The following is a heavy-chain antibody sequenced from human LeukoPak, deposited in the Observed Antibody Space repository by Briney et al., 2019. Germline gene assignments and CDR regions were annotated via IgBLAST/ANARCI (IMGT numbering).Heavy chain of an antibody. CDR1: GFTFSSYG. J-gene: IGHJ4*02. Sequence: GGSLRLSCAASGFTFSSYGMSWVRQAPGKGLEWVSAVSGGGGSTYYADSVKGRFTISRDNSKNTLYLQMNSLRAEDTAVYYCAKDLRSTLWLPYWGQGTLVTVSS. CDR3: AKDLRSTLWLPY. D-gene: IGHD3-10*01. V-gene: IGHV3-23*01. CDR2: VSGGGGST.